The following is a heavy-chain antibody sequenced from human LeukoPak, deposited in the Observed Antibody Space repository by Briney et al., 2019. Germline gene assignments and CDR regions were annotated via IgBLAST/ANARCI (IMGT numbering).Heavy chain of an antibody. CDR2: IYYSGSI. CDR3: AKNEYNTSPGRYNWFDP. J-gene: IGHJ5*02. Sequence: SETLSLTCTVSGGSINSYFWSWIRQPPGKGLEWIGYIYYSGSINYNPSLKSRVTISVDTSKNQFSLKLSSVTAADTAVYYCAKNEYNTSPGRYNWFDPWGQGTPVTISS. V-gene: IGHV4-59*01. D-gene: IGHD3-10*01. CDR1: GGSINSYF.